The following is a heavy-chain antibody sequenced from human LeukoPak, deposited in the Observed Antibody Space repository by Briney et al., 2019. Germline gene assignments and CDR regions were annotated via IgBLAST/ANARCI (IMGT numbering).Heavy chain of an antibody. CDR3: ASKGGNDWEYFFDY. J-gene: IGHJ4*02. V-gene: IGHV3-64*01. CDR2: ISTNGGST. CDR1: GFTFSSYA. D-gene: IGHD1-1*01. Sequence: GGSLRLSCAASGFTFSSYAMYWVRQAPGKGLEYVSAISTNGGSTYYANSVKGRFTISRDNSKNTLYLQMNSLRAEDTAVYYCASKGGNDWEYFFDYWGQGTLVTVSS.